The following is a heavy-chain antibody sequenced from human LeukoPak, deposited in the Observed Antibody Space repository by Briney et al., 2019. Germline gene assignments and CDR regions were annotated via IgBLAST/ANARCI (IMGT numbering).Heavy chain of an antibody. CDR2: NSGGSS. Sequence: GGSLRLSRAASGFTFSSYAMSWVRQAPGKGLEWVSSNSGGSSYYADSVKGRFTISRDNSKNTLYLQMNSLRAEDTAVYYCAKDLGSSGWYIDYWGQGTLVTVSS. CDR3: AKDLGSSGWYIDY. V-gene: IGHV3-23*01. CDR1: GFTFSSYA. D-gene: IGHD6-19*01. J-gene: IGHJ4*02.